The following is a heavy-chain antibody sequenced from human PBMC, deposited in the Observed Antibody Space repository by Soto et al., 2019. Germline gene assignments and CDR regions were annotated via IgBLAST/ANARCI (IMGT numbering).Heavy chain of an antibody. D-gene: IGHD2-15*01. CDR1: GGSISSGGYY. CDR2: IYYSGST. J-gene: IGHJ4*02. Sequence: QVQLQESGPGLVKPSQTLSLTCTVSGGSISSGGYYWSWIRQHPGKGLEWIGYIYYSGSTYYNPSLXSRVPIXXDTSKNQCSLKLSSVTAADTAVYYCARRYGGNFDYWGQGTLVTVSS. V-gene: IGHV4-31*03. CDR3: ARRYGGNFDY.